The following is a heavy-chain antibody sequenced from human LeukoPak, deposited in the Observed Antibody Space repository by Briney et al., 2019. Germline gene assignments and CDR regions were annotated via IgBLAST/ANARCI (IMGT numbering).Heavy chain of an antibody. J-gene: IGHJ4*02. V-gene: IGHV3-53*01. CDR1: GFTVGTNY. CDR3: VRGSYGAYDY. D-gene: IGHD4-17*01. CDR2: IYSGSST. Sequence: GGSLRLSCAASGFTVGTNYMSWVRQAPGKGLEWVSLIYSGSSTNYADSVKGRFTISRDNAKNTLYLQMNSLRAEDTAVYYCVRGSYGAYDYWGQGSLVTVSS.